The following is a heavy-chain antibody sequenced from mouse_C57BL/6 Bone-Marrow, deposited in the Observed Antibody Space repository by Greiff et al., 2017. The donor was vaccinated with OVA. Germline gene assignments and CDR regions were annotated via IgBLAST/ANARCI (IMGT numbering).Heavy chain of an antibody. D-gene: IGHD1-1*01. CDR1: GFTFSSYG. CDR2: ISSGGSYT. CDR3: ARRLPNYDGSSWGFAY. Sequence: EVKLVESGGDLVKPGGSLKLSCAASGFTFSSYGMSWVRQTPDKRLEWVATISSGGSYTYYPDSVKGRFTISRDNAKNTLYLQMSSLKSEDTAMYYCARRLPNYDGSSWGFAYWGQGTLVTVSA. J-gene: IGHJ3*01. V-gene: IGHV5-6*02.